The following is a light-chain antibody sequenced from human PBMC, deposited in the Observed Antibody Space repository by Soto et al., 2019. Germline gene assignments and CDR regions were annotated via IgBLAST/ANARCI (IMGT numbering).Light chain of an antibody. Sequence: DIQMTQSPSSLSASVGDRVTITCRASQSISSYLNWYQQKPGKAPKLLIYAASSLQSGVPSRFSGSGSEADFTLTISSLQPEDFATDYCQQCYSMPLNVGGGTKVEIK. J-gene: IGKJ4*01. CDR3: QQCYSMPLN. V-gene: IGKV1-39*01. CDR2: AAS. CDR1: QSISSY.